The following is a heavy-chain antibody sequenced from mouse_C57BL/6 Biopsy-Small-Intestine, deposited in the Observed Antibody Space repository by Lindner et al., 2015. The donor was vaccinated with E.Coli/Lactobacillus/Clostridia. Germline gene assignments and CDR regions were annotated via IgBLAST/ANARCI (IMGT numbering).Heavy chain of an antibody. J-gene: IGHJ2*01. CDR2: IDPNSGGT. D-gene: IGHD1-1*01. CDR1: GYTFTSYW. Sequence: VQLQESGAELVKPGASIKLSCKASGYTFTSYWMHWVKQRPGRGLEWIGWIDPNSGGTKYDEKFKGKATPTVDKPSSTAYMQLNSLTSEDSAVYYCARRGNYYGSPFDYWGQGTTLTVSS. V-gene: IGHV1-72*01. CDR3: ARRGNYYGSPFDY.